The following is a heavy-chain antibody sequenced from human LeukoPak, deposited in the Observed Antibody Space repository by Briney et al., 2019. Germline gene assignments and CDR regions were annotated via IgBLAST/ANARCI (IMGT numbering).Heavy chain of an antibody. Sequence: PGGSLRLSCAASGFTFSSYAMHWVRQAPGKGLEWVAVISYDGSNKYYADSVKGRFTISRDNSKNTLYLQMNSPRAEDTAVYYCAIAAAGSFDYWGQGTLVTVSS. J-gene: IGHJ4*02. D-gene: IGHD6-13*01. V-gene: IGHV3-30-3*01. CDR2: ISYDGSNK. CDR1: GFTFSSYA. CDR3: AIAAAGSFDY.